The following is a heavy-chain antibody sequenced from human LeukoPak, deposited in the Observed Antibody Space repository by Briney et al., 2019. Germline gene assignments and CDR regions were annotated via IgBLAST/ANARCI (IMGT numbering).Heavy chain of an antibody. D-gene: IGHD1-26*01. CDR3: ARVGVGASRYFDY. CDR2: TYYRSKWYN. Sequence: SQTHSPLCAISGDRDSSNSAAWNWIRQSPLRGLEWLGRTYYRSKWYNDYAVSVKSRITINPDTSKNQFSLQLNSVTPEDTAVYYCARVGVGASRYFDYWGRGTLVTVSS. J-gene: IGHJ4*02. V-gene: IGHV6-1*01. CDR1: GDRDSSNSAA.